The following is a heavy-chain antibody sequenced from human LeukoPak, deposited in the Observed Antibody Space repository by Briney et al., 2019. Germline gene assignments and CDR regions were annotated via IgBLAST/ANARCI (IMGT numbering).Heavy chain of an antibody. D-gene: IGHD2-15*01. CDR1: GGSFSGYY. CDR3: ARKNVVVVAATLQQNWFDP. J-gene: IGHJ5*02. V-gene: IGHV4-34*01. CDR2: INHSGST. Sequence: SETLSLTCAVYGGSFSGYYWSWIRQPPGKGLEWIGEINHSGSTNYNPSLKSRVTISVDTSKNQFSLKLSSVTAADTAVYYCARKNVVVVAATLQQNWFDPWGQGTLVTVSS.